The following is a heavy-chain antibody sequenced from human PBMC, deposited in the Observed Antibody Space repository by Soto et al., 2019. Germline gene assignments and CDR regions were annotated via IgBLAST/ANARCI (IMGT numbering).Heavy chain of an antibody. V-gene: IGHV4-34*01. Sequence: KTSETLSLTCAVYGGSFSGYYWSWIRQPPGKGLEWIGEINHSGSTNYNPSLKSRVTISVDTSKNQFSLKLSSVTAADTAVYYCARGPYDSSGYYYREVYFQHWGQGTLVTVSS. D-gene: IGHD3-22*01. CDR3: ARGPYDSSGYYYREVYFQH. CDR1: GGSFSGYY. J-gene: IGHJ1*01. CDR2: INHSGST.